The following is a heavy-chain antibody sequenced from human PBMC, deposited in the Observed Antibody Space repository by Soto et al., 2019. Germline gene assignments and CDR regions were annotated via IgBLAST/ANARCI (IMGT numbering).Heavy chain of an antibody. D-gene: IGHD3-22*01. CDR3: ARNYDSSDYYYSNSLGY. V-gene: IGHV3-23*01. J-gene: IGHJ4*02. Sequence: GGSLRLSCAASGFIFSSYALNWVRQAPGKGLEWVSAIRGSGVSTYYADSVKGRFTISRDNSKNTLYLQMNSLRAEDTAVYYCARNYDSSDYYYSNSLGYWGQGTLVTV. CDR2: IRGSGVST. CDR1: GFIFSSYA.